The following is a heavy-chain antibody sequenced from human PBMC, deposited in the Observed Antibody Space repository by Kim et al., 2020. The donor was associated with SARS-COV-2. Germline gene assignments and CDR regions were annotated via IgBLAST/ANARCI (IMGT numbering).Heavy chain of an antibody. CDR3: AKEGGSRSWFHYYYGMDV. J-gene: IGHJ6*02. V-gene: IGHV3-23*01. D-gene: IGHD6-13*01. Sequence: KGRFTISRDNSKNTLYLQMNSLRAEDTAIYYCAKEGGSRSWFHYYYGMDVWGQGTTVTVSS.